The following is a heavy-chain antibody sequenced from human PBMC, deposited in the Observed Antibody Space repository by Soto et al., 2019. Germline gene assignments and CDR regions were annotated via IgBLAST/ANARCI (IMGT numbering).Heavy chain of an antibody. V-gene: IGHV3-23*01. Sequence: GGSLRLSCAASGFTFSSYAMSWVRQAPGKGPEWVSVITGSVAGTYYADTVKGRFTISRDNSKNTLYLQMNSLRAEDTAVYFCAKSSYCISTNCRTLNWFDPWGQGTLVTVSS. CDR3: AKSSYCISTNCRTLNWFDP. D-gene: IGHD2-2*01. CDR1: GFTFSSYA. CDR2: ITGSVAGT. J-gene: IGHJ5*02.